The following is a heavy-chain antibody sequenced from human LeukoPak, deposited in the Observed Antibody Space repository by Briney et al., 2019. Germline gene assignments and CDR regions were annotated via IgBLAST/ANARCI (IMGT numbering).Heavy chain of an antibody. CDR1: GGSISTSSYY. Sequence: PSETLSLTCTVSGGSISTSSYYWGWIRQPPGKGLEWIGSIYYSGSTYYNPSLKSRVTISVDTSKNQFSLKLSSVTAADTAVYYCARLIFIRIAAAGTLDYWGQGTLVTVSS. D-gene: IGHD6-13*01. J-gene: IGHJ4*02. V-gene: IGHV4-39*01. CDR3: ARLIFIRIAAAGTLDY. CDR2: IYYSGST.